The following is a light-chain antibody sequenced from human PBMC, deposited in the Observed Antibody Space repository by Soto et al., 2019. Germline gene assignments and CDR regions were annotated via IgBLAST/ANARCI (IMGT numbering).Light chain of an antibody. CDR3: CSYADRTIL. J-gene: IGLJ2*01. CDR2: EVT. Sequence: QSVLNQPSSLSGTPAQSIAISCTGSSGDDGRSDVVSWYQQHPGKASNLMIYEVTKRPSGVSNRFSASKSGNTASLTISGLQAEDEADYYCCSYADRTILFDGGTQLTVL. V-gene: IGLV2-23*02. CDR1: SGDDGRSDV.